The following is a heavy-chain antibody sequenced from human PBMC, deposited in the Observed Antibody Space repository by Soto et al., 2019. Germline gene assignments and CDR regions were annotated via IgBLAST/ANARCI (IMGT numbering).Heavy chain of an antibody. Sequence: QVQLHQWGAGLLKPSETLSLTCAVHGGSVRGYYWTWIRQSPEKGLEWIGEINHSGTTNYSPSLKTRVTISVDTSKNQFSLILSSVTAADTAVYYCARGGEYQLLPRDYYYFNMDVWGTGTTVTVS. V-gene: IGHV4-34*01. CDR3: ARGGEYQLLPRDYYYFNMDV. J-gene: IGHJ6*03. D-gene: IGHD2-2*01. CDR1: GGSVRGYY. CDR2: INHSGTT.